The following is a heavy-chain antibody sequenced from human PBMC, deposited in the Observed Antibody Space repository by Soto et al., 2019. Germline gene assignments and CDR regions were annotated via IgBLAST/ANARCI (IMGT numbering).Heavy chain of an antibody. CDR3: ARAEVEWLRYYYYYGMDV. Sequence: PSETLSLTCAISGDSVSSNSAAWNWIRQSPSRGLERLGRTYYRSKWYNDYAVSVKSRITINPDTSKNQFSLQPNSVTPEDTAVYYCARAEVEWLRYYYYYGMDVWGQGTTVTVSS. D-gene: IGHD5-12*01. CDR2: TYYRSKWYN. V-gene: IGHV6-1*01. CDR1: GDSVSSNSAA. J-gene: IGHJ6*02.